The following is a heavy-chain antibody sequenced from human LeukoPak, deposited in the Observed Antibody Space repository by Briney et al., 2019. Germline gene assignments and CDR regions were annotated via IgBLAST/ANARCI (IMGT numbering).Heavy chain of an antibody. D-gene: IGHD3-3*01. V-gene: IGHV4-4*07. CDR2: IYTSGST. CDR1: GGSISSYY. Sequence: TSETLSLTCTVSGGSISSYYWSWIRQPAGKGLEWIGRIYTSGSTNYNPSLKSRVTMSVDTSKNQFSLKLSSVTAADTAVHCCAREGLRFLEWLPYYYYGMDVWGQGTTVTVSS. J-gene: IGHJ6*02. CDR3: AREGLRFLEWLPYYYYGMDV.